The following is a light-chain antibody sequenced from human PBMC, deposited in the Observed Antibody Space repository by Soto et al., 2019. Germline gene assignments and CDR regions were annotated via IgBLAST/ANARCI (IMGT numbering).Light chain of an antibody. CDR1: QSVSSY. V-gene: IGKV3-11*01. J-gene: IGKJ3*01. CDR3: HQYNSWPRGT. CDR2: DSS. Sequence: EIVLTQFPATLSLSPGDGATLSCRASQSVSSYLAWYQQKRGQAPRLLIYDSSNRATGIPARFSGSGSGTDFSLIISSLQSEDSAVYYCHQYNSWPRGTFGPGTKVEIK.